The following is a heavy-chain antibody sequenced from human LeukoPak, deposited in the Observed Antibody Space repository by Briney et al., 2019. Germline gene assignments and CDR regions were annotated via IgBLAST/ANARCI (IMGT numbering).Heavy chain of an antibody. CDR1: GFTFSSYG. CDR2: IWYDGSNK. CDR3: ARRRYNWNAIDY. D-gene: IGHD1-20*01. J-gene: IGHJ4*02. V-gene: IGHV3-33*01. Sequence: GGSLRLSCAASGFTFSSYGMHWVRQAPGKGLEWVAVIWYDGSNKYYADSVKGRFTISRDNAKNSLYLQMNSLRAEDTAVYYCARRRYNWNAIDYWGQGTLVTVSS.